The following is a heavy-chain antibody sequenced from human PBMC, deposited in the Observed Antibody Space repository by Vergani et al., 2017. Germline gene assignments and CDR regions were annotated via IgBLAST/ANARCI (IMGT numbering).Heavy chain of an antibody. D-gene: IGHD6-6*01. CDR2: IWHDGSNK. Sequence: QVQLVESGGGVVQPGRSLRLSCAASGFTFSSYGMHWVRQAPGKGLEWVAVIWHDGSNKYYADSVKGRFTISRDNSKNTLYLQMNSLRAEDTAVYYCARVGIAARPRYYYYYYMDVWGKGTTVTVSS. J-gene: IGHJ6*03. V-gene: IGHV3-33*01. CDR3: ARVGIAARPRYYYYYYMDV. CDR1: GFTFSSYG.